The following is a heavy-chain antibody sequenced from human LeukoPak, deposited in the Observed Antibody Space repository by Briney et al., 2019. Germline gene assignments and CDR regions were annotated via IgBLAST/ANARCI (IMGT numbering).Heavy chain of an antibody. CDR1: GFTVSSNY. V-gene: IGHV3-53*01. J-gene: IGHJ3*02. CDR2: IRSDGST. D-gene: IGHD1-26*01. Sequence: GGSLRLSCTASGFTVSSNYMSWVRQAPGKGLEWVSVIRSDGSTNHADSVKGRFTISRDNSKNTLYLQMNNLRAEDTAMYYCAREMYSGMYIDAFDIWGQGTKVTVS. CDR3: AREMYSGMYIDAFDI.